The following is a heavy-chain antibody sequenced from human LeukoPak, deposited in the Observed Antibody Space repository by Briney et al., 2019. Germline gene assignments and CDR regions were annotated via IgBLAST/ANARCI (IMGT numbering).Heavy chain of an antibody. CDR2: ISYKGTNK. V-gene: IGHV3-30*04. D-gene: IGHD2-15*01. CDR1: GFTFSHYA. Sequence: GGSLRLSCAASGFTFSHYAIHWVRQPPGKGLEWVSAISYKGTNKYYADSVKGRFTISRDKSKNTVFLDMDSLRHEDTAVYYCARGPRVVAAKAYYYYMDVWGKGTTVTVSS. J-gene: IGHJ6*03. CDR3: ARGPRVVAAKAYYYYMDV.